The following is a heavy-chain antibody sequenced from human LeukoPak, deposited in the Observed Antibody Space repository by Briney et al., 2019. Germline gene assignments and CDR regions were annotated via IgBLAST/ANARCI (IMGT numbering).Heavy chain of an antibody. CDR3: ARAPLTLNWFDP. CDR1: GYTFTSYV. CDR2: INPSGGST. D-gene: IGHD4-23*01. V-gene: IGHV1-46*01. Sequence: ASVKVSCKASGYTFTSYVMNWVRQAPGQGLEWMGIINPSGGSTSYAQKFQGRVTMTRDTSTSTVYMELSSLRSEDTAVYYCARAPLTLNWFDPWGQGTLVTVSS. J-gene: IGHJ5*02.